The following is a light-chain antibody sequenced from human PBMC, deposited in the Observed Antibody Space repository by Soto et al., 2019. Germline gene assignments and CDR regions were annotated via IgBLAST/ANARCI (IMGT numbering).Light chain of an antibody. V-gene: IGKV1-39*01. Sequence: DIQMTQSPSSLSASVGDRVTITCRPSQSISSYLNWYQQKPGKAPKLLIYAASSLQSGVPSRFSGSGSGTDFTLTISSLQPEDFATYYCQQSSSTPLTFGGGTKVDIK. CDR3: QQSSSTPLT. CDR1: QSISSY. CDR2: AAS. J-gene: IGKJ4*01.